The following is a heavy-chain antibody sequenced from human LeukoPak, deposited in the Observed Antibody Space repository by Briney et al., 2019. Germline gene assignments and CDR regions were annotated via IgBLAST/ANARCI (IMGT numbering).Heavy chain of an antibody. J-gene: IGHJ4*02. CDR3: ARDLNSFDY. Sequence: SETLSLTCTVSGGSINSGSYYWSWIRQPAGTGLEWIGRIYTSGSTNYNPSLKSRVTMSVDTSKNQFSLNLSSVTAADTAVYYCARDLNSFDYWGQGTLVTVSS. V-gene: IGHV4-61*02. CDR2: IYTSGST. CDR1: GGSINSGSYY.